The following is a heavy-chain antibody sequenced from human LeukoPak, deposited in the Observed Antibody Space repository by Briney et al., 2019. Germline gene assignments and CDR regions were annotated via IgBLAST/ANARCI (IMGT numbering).Heavy chain of an antibody. CDR2: IYYSGST. CDR1: GGSISSSSYY. V-gene: IGHV4-39*07. Sequence: SETLSLTCTVSGGSISSSSYYWGWIRQPPGKGLEWIGSIYYSGSTYYNPSLKSRVTISVDTSKNQFSLKLSSVTAADTAVYYCARLGYYDSSGYPLFDYWGQGTLVTVSS. D-gene: IGHD3-22*01. J-gene: IGHJ4*02. CDR3: ARLGYYDSSGYPLFDY.